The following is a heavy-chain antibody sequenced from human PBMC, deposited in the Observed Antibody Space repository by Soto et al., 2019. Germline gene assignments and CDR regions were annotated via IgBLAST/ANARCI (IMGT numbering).Heavy chain of an antibody. CDR3: ARLYGDYFTFDS. CDR1: GFSFTSYW. D-gene: IGHD4-17*01. V-gene: IGHV5-51*01. J-gene: IGHJ4*02. Sequence: GESLKISCEGSGFSFTSYWIGWVRQMPGKGLEWMGIIYPGDSYTKYGPSFQGQVTISADKSITTAYLQWSSLKASDTAMYFCARLYGDYFTFDSWGQGTLVTVSS. CDR2: IYPGDSYT.